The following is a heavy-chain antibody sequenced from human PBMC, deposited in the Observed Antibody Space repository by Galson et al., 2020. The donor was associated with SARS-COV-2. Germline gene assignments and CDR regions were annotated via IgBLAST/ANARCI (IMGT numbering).Heavy chain of an antibody. CDR2: ISSTGSYK. CDR3: ARDAVLWFGLLTSYMDV. Sequence: GESLKISCEASGFTFSSFSMNWVRQAPGKGLEWVSSISSTGSYKYYADSVKGRFTISRDNAKNSLSLQMNSLRDEDTAVYYCARDAVLWFGLLTSYMDVWGKGTTVTISS. J-gene: IGHJ6*03. CDR1: GFTFSSFS. D-gene: IGHD3-10*01. V-gene: IGHV3-21*01.